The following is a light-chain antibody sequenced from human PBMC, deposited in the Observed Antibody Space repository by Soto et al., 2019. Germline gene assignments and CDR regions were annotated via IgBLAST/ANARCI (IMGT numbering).Light chain of an antibody. CDR2: SAS. J-gene: IGKJ3*01. Sequence: DIQMTQSPASLSASVGDRVTITCRASQPISNYVAWYRQKPGQLPNLLIYSASTLQSGVPSRFSGSGSGTDFTLTISSLPPDDVATYYCQKYNSAPFTFGPGTKVHIK. V-gene: IGKV1-27*01. CDR3: QKYNSAPFT. CDR1: QPISNY.